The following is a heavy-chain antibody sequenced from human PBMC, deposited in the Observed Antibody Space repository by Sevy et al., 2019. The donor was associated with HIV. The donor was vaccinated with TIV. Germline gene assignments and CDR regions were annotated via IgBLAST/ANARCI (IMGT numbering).Heavy chain of an antibody. V-gene: IGHV4-34*01. CDR1: GGSFSGYY. CDR3: AREGVTVVRIDI. Sequence: SETLSLTCAVCGGSFSGYYWSWIRQPPGKGLEWIGEINHSGSTNYNPSLKSRVTISVDTSKNQFSLKLSSVTAADTAVYYCAREGVTVVRIDIWGQGTMVTVSS. J-gene: IGHJ3*02. CDR2: INHSGST. D-gene: IGHD2-21*01.